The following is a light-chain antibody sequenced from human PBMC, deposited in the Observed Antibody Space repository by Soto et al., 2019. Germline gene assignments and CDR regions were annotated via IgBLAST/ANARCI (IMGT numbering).Light chain of an antibody. J-gene: IGLJ1*01. V-gene: IGLV1-47*01. CDR2: RNN. CDR3: ASWDDSLNGYV. Sequence: QSVLTQPPSASGTPGQNVTISCSGSNSNIGGNYVSWYQQLPGTAPELLIYRNNKRPSGVPDRFSGSKSGTSASLAISGLRSDDETDYYCASWDDSLNGYVFGTGTKVTVL. CDR1: NSNIGGNY.